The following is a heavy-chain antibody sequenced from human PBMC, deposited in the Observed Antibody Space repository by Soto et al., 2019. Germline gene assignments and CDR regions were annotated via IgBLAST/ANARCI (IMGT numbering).Heavy chain of an antibody. V-gene: IGHV3-30*18. D-gene: IGHD3-10*01. J-gene: IGHJ4*02. CDR1: GFTFSSYG. Sequence: QVQLVESGGGVVQPGRSLRLSCAASGFTFSSYGMHWVRQAPGKGLEWVAVISYDGSNKYYADSVKGRFTISRDNSKNTLYLQMNSLRAEDTAVYYCAKAFGDDLDYWGQGTLVTVSS. CDR2: ISYDGSNK. CDR3: AKAFGDDLDY.